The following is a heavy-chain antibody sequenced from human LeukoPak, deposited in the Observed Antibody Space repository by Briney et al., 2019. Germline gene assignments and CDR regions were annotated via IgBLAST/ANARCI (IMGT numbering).Heavy chain of an antibody. V-gene: IGHV4-38-2*02. J-gene: IGHJ4*02. CDR1: GDSISSGNY. CDR3: ARGSIAAAGTDY. Sequence: PSETLSLTCTVSGDSISSGNYWGWIRQPPGKGLEWIGSIFHTGSTYYNLSLKSRVTISVDTSKNQFSLKLSSVTAADTAVYYCARGSIAAAGTDYWGQGTLVTVSS. CDR2: IFHTGST. D-gene: IGHD6-13*01.